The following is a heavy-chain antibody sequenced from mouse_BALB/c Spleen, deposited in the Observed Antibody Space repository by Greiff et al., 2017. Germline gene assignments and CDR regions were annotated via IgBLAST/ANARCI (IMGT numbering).Heavy chain of an antibody. Sequence: QVQLQQPGAELVKPGASVKLSCKASGYTFTSYWMHWVKQRPGQGLEWIGEINPSNGRTNYNEKFKSKATLTVDKSSSTAYMQLSSLTSEDSAVYYCARGYYGSSSYWYFDVWGAETTGTVSS. V-gene: IGHV1S81*02. CDR1: GYTFTSYW. J-gene: IGHJ1*01. CDR2: INPSNGRT. CDR3: ARGYYGSSSYWYFDV. D-gene: IGHD1-1*01.